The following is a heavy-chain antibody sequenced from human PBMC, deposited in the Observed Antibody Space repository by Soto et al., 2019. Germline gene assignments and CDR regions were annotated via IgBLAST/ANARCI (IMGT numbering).Heavy chain of an antibody. V-gene: IGHV4-59*01. CDR2: IYYSGST. D-gene: IGHD2-2*01. CDR1: GGSISSYY. J-gene: IGHJ6*02. Sequence: PSETLSLTCTVSGGSISSYYWSWIRQPPGKGLEWIGYIYYSGSTNYNPSLKSRVTISVDTSKNQFSLKLSSVTAADTAVYYCAGLQLYYYGMAVWGQGTTVTVSS. CDR3: AGLQLYYYGMAV.